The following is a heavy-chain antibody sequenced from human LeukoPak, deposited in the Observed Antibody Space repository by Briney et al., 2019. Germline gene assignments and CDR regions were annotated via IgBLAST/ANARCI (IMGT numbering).Heavy chain of an antibody. CDR3: ARDVLLWFGELSSFDY. CDR1: GFTFSSYS. CDR2: ISSSSSYI. Sequence: GGSLRLSCAASGFTFSSYSMNWVRQAPGQGPASVSSISSSSSYIYYADSVKGRFTISRDNAKNSLYLQMNSLRAEDTAVYYCARDVLLWFGELSSFDYWGQGTLVTVSS. D-gene: IGHD3-10*01. V-gene: IGHV3-21*01. J-gene: IGHJ4*02.